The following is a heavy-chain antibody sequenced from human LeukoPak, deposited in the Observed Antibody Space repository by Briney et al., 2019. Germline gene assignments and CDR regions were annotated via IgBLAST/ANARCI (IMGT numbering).Heavy chain of an antibody. Sequence: PGGSLRLSCAASGFTFSSYAMSWVRQAPGKGLEWVSAISGSGGSTYYADSVKGRFTISRDNSKNTLYLQMNSLRAEDTAVYYCAKEIFSLVWFGELYPHGMDVWGQGTTVTVSS. J-gene: IGHJ6*02. CDR2: ISGSGGST. CDR3: AKEIFSLVWFGELYPHGMDV. D-gene: IGHD3-10*01. V-gene: IGHV3-23*01. CDR1: GFTFSSYA.